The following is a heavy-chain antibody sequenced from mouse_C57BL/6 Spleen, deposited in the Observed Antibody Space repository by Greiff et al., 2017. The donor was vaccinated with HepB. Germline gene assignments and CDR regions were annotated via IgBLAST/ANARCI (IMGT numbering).Heavy chain of an antibody. CDR1: GYSFTGYY. D-gene: IGHD1-3*01. CDR3: ARSKTSFDY. CDR2: INPSTGGT. J-gene: IGHJ2*01. V-gene: IGHV1-42*01. Sequence: EVKLVESGPELVKPGASVKISCKASGYSFTGYYMNWVKQSPEKSLEWIGEINPSTGGTTYNQKFKAKATLTVDKSSSTAYMQLKSLTSEDSAVYYCARSKTSFDYWGQGTTLTVSS.